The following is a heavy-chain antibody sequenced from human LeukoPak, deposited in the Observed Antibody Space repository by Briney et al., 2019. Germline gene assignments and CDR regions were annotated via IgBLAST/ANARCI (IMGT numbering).Heavy chain of an antibody. CDR3: ARVAIVGATSPDY. D-gene: IGHD1-26*01. V-gene: IGHV4-30-4*08. Sequence: SETLSLTCTVSGGSISSGDYYWSWFRQPPGTGLEWIGYIYYSGSTYYNPSLKSRVTISVDTSKNQFSLKLSSVTAADTAVYYCARVAIVGATSPDYWGQGTLVTVSS. J-gene: IGHJ4*02. CDR1: GGSISSGDYY. CDR2: IYYSGST.